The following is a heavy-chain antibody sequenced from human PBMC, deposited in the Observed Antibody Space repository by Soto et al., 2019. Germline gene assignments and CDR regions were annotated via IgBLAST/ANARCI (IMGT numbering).Heavy chain of an antibody. CDR2: INAGNGNT. J-gene: IGHJ4*02. CDR1: GYTFTDSF. D-gene: IGHD1-1*01. V-gene: IGHV1-3*01. CDR3: ARDSEDLTWSFDY. Sequence: ASVKVSCTTSGYTFTDSFMNWTRKAPGQRLEWMGWINAGNGNTKYSQKLQGRVTITRDTSASTAYMQLSSQRSEDTAVYYCARDSEDLTWSFDYWGQGTLVTVSS.